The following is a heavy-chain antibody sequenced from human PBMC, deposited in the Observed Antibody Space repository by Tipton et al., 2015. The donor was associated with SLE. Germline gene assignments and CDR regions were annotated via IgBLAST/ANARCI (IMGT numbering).Heavy chain of an antibody. Sequence: SWAVYGGSFSGYYWSWIRQPPGKGLEWIGEINHSGSTNYNPSLKSRVTIAVDTSKNQFSLKLSSVTAADTAVYYCARAPWGGWFDPWGQGTLVTVSS. CDR1: GGSFSGYY. V-gene: IGHV4-34*01. J-gene: IGHJ5*02. CDR3: ARAPWGGWFDP. D-gene: IGHD3-16*01. CDR2: INHSGST.